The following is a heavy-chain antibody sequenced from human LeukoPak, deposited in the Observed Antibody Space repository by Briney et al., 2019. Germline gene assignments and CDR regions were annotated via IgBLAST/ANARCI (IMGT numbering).Heavy chain of an antibody. D-gene: IGHD6-13*01. Sequence: SETLSLTCTVSGGSISSYYWSWIRQPPGKGLEWIGYIYYSGSTNYNPSLKSRVTISVDTSKNQFSLKLSSVTAADTAAYYCARRGIAAAGTFDYWGQGTLVTVSS. CDR2: IYYSGST. V-gene: IGHV4-59*08. J-gene: IGHJ4*02. CDR3: ARRGIAAAGTFDY. CDR1: GGSISSYY.